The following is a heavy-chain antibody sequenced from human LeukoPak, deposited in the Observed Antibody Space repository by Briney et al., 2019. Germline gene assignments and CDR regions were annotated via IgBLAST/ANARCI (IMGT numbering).Heavy chain of an antibody. CDR3: ARQSALFDY. D-gene: IGHD6-25*01. CDR1: GGSISSSTYY. Sequence: SETLSLTCTVSGGSISSSTYYWGWIRQPPGKGLEWIGSIFYSGSTYYNPSLKSRVTISVDTSKIQFSLKLTSVTAADTAIYYCARQSALFDYWGQGILVTVSS. CDR2: IFYSGST. J-gene: IGHJ4*02. V-gene: IGHV4-39*01.